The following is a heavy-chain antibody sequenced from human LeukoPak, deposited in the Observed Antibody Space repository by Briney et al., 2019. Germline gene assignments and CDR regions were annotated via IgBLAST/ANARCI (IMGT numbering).Heavy chain of an antibody. V-gene: IGHV3-7*01. CDR3: AKTKGYSYGYYFDY. CDR2: IKQDGSEK. D-gene: IGHD5-18*01. J-gene: IGHJ4*02. Sequence: GGSLRLSCAASGFTFSSYWMSWVRQAPGKGLEWVANIKQDGSEKYYVDSVKGRFTISRDNSKNTLYLQMNSLRAEDTAVYYCAKTKGYSYGYYFDYWGQGTLVTVSS. CDR1: GFTFSSYW.